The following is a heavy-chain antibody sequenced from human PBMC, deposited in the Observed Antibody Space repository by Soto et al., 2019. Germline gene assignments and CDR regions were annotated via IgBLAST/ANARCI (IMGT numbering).Heavy chain of an antibody. CDR1: GGTFSSYA. V-gene: IGHV1-69*01. CDR2: IIPIFGTA. Sequence: QVQLVQSGAEVKKPGSSVKVSCKASGGTFSSYAISWVRQAPGQGLEWMGGIIPIFGTANYAQKFQGRVTITADESTSTAYMELSSLRSEDTAVYYCARLCSSTSCYGYYYGMDVWGQGTTFTVSS. D-gene: IGHD2-2*01. CDR3: ARLCSSTSCYGYYYGMDV. J-gene: IGHJ6*02.